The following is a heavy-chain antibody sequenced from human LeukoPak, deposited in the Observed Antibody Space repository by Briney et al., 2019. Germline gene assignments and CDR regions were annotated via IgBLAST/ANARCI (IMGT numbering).Heavy chain of an antibody. CDR2: IKQDGSEK. CDR3: ARDAARDAFDI. CDR1: GFTFRNYV. V-gene: IGHV3-7*01. J-gene: IGHJ3*02. Sequence: PGGSLRLSCAASGFTFRNYVMHWVRQAPGKGLEWVANIKQDGSEKYYVDSMKGRFTISRDNAKNSLYLQMNSLRAEDTAVYYCARDAARDAFDIWGQGTMVTVSS. D-gene: IGHD2-15*01.